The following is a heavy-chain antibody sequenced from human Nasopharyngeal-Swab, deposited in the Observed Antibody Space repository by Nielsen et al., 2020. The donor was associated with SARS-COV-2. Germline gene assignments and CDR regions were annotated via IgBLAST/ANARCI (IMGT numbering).Heavy chain of an antibody. Sequence: ASVKVSCKASGYTFTSYGISWVRQAPGQGLEWMGRINPNTGDTNYAQKFQGRVSMTRDTALTSVYMELTGLTSDDTAVYFCVKDGQPPGPWGQGTLVTVSS. D-gene: IGHD3/OR15-3a*01. CDR1: GYTFTSYG. CDR2: INPNTGDT. J-gene: IGHJ4*02. V-gene: IGHV1-2*06. CDR3: VKDGQPPGP.